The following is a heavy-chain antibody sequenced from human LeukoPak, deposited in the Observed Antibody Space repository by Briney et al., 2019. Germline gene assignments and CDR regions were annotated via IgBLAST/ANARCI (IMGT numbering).Heavy chain of an antibody. D-gene: IGHD3-9*01. J-gene: IGHJ4*02. CDR1: GFTFSSYS. V-gene: IGHV3-21*01. Sequence: GGSLRLSCAASGFTFSSYSMNWVRQAPGKGLEWVSSISSSSSYIYYADSVKGRFTISRDNAKNSLYLQMNSLRAEDTAVYYCARVGKTYYDILTGQGFDYWGQGTLVTVSS. CDR2: ISSSSSYI. CDR3: ARVGKTYYDILTGQGFDY.